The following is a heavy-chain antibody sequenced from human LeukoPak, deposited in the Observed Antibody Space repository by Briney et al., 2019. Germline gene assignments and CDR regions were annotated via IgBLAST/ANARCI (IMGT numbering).Heavy chain of an antibody. CDR1: GYSISSGYY. J-gene: IGHJ5*02. V-gene: IGHV4-38-2*01. D-gene: IGHD2-2*01. CDR3: ARVGGIVVVPAQLRWFDP. CDR2: IYHSGST. Sequence: SETLSLTCAVSGYSISSGYYWGWIRQPPGKGLEWIGSIYHSGSTYYNPSLKSRVTISVDTSKNQFSLKLSPVTAADTAVYYCARVGGIVVVPAQLRWFDPWGQGTLVTVSS.